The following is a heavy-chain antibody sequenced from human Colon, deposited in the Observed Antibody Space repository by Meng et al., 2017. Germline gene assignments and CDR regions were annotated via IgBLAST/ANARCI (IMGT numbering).Heavy chain of an antibody. V-gene: IGHV4-34*01. CDR2: INHSGST. CDR1: GGSFSGYY. Sequence: QVQLQRWGAGLLKPSETLPLTCAVYGGSFSGYYWSWIRQPPGKGLEWIGEINHSGSTNYNPSLKSRVTISVDTSKNQFSLKLSSVTAADTAVYYCARGRYSGYLPWGQGTLVTVSS. CDR3: ARGRYSGYLP. D-gene: IGHD5-12*01. J-gene: IGHJ5*02.